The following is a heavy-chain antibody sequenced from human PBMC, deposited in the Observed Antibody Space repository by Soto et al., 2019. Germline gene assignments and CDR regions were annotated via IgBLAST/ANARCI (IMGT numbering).Heavy chain of an antibody. CDR1: GYHFNSYW. J-gene: IGHJ4*02. D-gene: IGHD2-2*01. CDR3: AKQSYCSSPSCGYFDY. V-gene: IGHV5-51*01. Sequence: EVQLVQSGAEVKRSGESLKISCKGSGYHFNSYWIGWVRQLPGKGLEWMAIIYPPNSDARYSPSFQGQVTISADESVSTVFLQWSSLRASDTAIYYCAKQSYCSSPSCGYFDYWGQGTLVTVSS. CDR2: IYPPNSDA.